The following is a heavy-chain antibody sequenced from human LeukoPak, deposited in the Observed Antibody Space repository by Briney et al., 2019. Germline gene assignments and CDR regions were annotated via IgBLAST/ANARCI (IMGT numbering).Heavy chain of an antibody. V-gene: IGHV4-34*01. D-gene: IGHD6-13*01. CDR3: ARGHRIAAAGTRGIAFRYYGMDV. Sequence: PSETLSLTCAVYGGSFSGYYWRWIRQPPGKGLEWIGEINQSGNTNYNPSLKSRVTISVDTSKNQFSLKLSSVTAADTAVYYCARGHRIAAAGTRGIAFRYYGMDVWGQGTTVTVSS. CDR1: GGSFSGYY. CDR2: INQSGNT. J-gene: IGHJ6*02.